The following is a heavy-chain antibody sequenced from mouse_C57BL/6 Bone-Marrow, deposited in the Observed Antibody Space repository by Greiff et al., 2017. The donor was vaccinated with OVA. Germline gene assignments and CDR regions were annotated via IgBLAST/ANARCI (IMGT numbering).Heavy chain of an antibody. V-gene: IGHV1-64*01. D-gene: IGHD2-5*01. CDR1: GYTFTSYW. Sequence: LQQPGAELVKPGASVKLSCKASGYTFTSYWMHWVKQRPGQGLEWIGMIHPNSGSTNYNEKFKSKATLTVDKSSSTAYMQLSSLTSEDSAVYYCARNPFYSNYGYWGQGTTLTVSS. J-gene: IGHJ2*01. CDR3: ARNPFYSNYGY. CDR2: IHPNSGST.